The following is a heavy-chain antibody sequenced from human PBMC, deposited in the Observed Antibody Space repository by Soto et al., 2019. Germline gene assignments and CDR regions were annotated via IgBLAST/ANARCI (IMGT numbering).Heavy chain of an antibody. D-gene: IGHD4-17*01. CDR2: ISGDGGST. CDR3: AKVGGFDP. CDR1: GFTFSRYA. Sequence: EEQLLESGGGLVQPGGSLRLSCAASGFTFSRYAMSWVRQTPEKRLECVSAISGDGGSTRYADSVKGRFTISRDNSKNTMYLQLNSLRADDTAVYYCAKVGGFDPWGQGTLVTVSS. J-gene: IGHJ5*02. V-gene: IGHV3-23*01.